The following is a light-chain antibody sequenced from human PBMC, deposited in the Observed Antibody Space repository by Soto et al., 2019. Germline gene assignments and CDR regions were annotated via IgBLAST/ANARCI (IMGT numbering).Light chain of an antibody. CDR3: CSYAGRTIVYV. V-gene: IGLV2-23*01. J-gene: IGLJ1*01. CDR1: SSDVGGHNL. CDR2: EAY. Sequence: QSVLTLPASVSGSPGQSITISCTGTSSDVGGHNLLSWYQQHPGKAPKAIIYEAYRRPSGVSPRFSGSKSGNTASLTISGLQDEDEADYYCCSYAGRTIVYVFGTGNKVTVL.